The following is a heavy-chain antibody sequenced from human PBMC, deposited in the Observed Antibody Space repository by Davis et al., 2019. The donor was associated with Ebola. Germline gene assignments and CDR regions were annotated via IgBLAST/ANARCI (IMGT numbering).Heavy chain of an antibody. V-gene: IGHV3-73*01. CDR1: GFTFSGSA. J-gene: IGHJ4*02. D-gene: IGHD6-19*01. CDR2: IRSKANSYAT. CDR3: AKDGTLAVTGGFYFDY. Sequence: GESLKISCAASGFTFSGSAMHWVRQASGKGLEWVGRIRSKANSYATAYAASVKGRFTISRDDSKNTAYLQMNSLRAEDTAVYYCAKDGTLAVTGGFYFDYWGQGTLVTVSS.